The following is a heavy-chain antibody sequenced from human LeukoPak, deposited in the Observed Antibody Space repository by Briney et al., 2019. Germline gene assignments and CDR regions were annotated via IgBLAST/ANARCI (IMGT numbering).Heavy chain of an antibody. CDR1: GDSISSGSYC. V-gene: IGHV4-31*03. CDR3: ARPRRAVAGRAFDI. J-gene: IGHJ3*02. CDR2: IYSSGNT. D-gene: IGHD6-19*01. Sequence: SETLSLTCTLSGDSISSGSYCWNWFRQHPGKGLEWIGYIYSSGNTFYNPSLKSRVVISVDTSKNQFSLRLSSVTAADTALYYCARPRRAVAGRAFDIWGQGTMVTVSS.